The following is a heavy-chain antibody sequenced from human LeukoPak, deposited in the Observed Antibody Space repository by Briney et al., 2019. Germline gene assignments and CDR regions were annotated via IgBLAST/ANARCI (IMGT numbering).Heavy chain of an antibody. CDR2: ISAYKGYT. V-gene: IGHV1-18*01. J-gene: IGHJ6*03. CDR1: GYTFTNYL. CDR3: ARDWSSGTGTTIYYYYYMAV. D-gene: IGHD1-1*01. Sequence: GSVQVTFKCSGYTFTNYLSNEVGQPPAQGRDGTGWISAYKGYTNYAQKLQGRVTMTTDTSTSTAYMGLRSLRSDDTAVYYCARDWSSGTGTTIYYYYYMAVWGKGTTVTVSS.